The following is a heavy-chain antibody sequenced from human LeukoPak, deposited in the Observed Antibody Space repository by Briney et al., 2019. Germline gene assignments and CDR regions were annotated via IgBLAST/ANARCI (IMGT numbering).Heavy chain of an antibody. V-gene: IGHV4-4*02. CDR1: GGSISTSNW. Sequence: PSGTLSLTCAVSGGSISTSNWWSWVRQPPGKGLEWIGEIYHSGSTNYNPSLKSRVTISVDKSKDQFSLRLSSVTAADTAVYYCARHRQWLVRGDWFDPWGQGTLVTVSS. J-gene: IGHJ5*02. CDR3: ARHRQWLVRGDWFDP. CDR2: IYHSGST. D-gene: IGHD6-19*01.